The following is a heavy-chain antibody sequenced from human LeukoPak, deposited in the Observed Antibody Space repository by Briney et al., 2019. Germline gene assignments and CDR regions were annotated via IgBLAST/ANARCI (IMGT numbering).Heavy chain of an antibody. CDR1: GGTFSSYA. J-gene: IGHJ4*02. Sequence: SVKVSCKASGGTFSSYAISWVRQAPGQGLEWMGRITPILGIANYAQKFQGRVTITADKSTSTAYMELSSLRSEDTAVYYCARGIYYGDYVYYFDYWGQGTLVTVSS. V-gene: IGHV1-69*04. D-gene: IGHD4-17*01. CDR3: ARGIYYGDYVYYFDY. CDR2: ITPILGIA.